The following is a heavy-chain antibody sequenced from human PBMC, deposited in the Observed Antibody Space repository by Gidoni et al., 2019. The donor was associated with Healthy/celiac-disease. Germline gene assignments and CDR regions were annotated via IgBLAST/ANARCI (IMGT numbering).Heavy chain of an antibody. V-gene: IGHV3-66*02. CDR1: GFTVSSNY. J-gene: IGHJ4*02. CDR2: IYSGGST. CDR3: ARGDYGKTIYFDY. Sequence: EVQLVESGGGLVQPGGSLRLSCAASGFTVSSNYMSWVRQAPGKGLEWVSVIYSGGSTYYADSVKGRFTISRDNSKNTLYLQMNSLRAEDTAVYYCARGDYGKTIYFDYWGQGTLVTVSS. D-gene: IGHD4-17*01.